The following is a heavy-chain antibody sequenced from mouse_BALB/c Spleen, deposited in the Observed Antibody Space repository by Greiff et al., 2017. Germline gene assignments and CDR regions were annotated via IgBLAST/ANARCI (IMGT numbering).Heavy chain of an antibody. V-gene: IGHV1-14*01. CDR1: GYTFTSYV. CDR2: INPYNDGT. D-gene: IGHD1-2*01. Sequence: EVKLMESGPELVKPGASVKMSCKASGYTFTSYVMHWVKQKPGQGLEWIGYINPYNDGTKYNEKFKGKATLTSDKSSSTAYMELSSLTSEDSAVYYCARSLLRPWYFDVWGAGTTVTVSS. J-gene: IGHJ1*01. CDR3: ARSLLRPWYFDV.